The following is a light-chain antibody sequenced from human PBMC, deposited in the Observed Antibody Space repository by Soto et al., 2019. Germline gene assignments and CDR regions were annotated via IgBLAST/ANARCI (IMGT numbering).Light chain of an antibody. Sequence: QSALTQPRSVSGSPGQSVTISCTGTSSDVGGYNYVSWYQEHPGRVPKLMIYDVSIRPSGVPDRFSGSKSGNTASLTISGLLAEDEADYYCCSYAGTYSSFVFGSGTKVTVL. V-gene: IGLV2-11*01. CDR2: DVS. J-gene: IGLJ1*01. CDR1: SSDVGGYNY. CDR3: CSYAGTYSSFV.